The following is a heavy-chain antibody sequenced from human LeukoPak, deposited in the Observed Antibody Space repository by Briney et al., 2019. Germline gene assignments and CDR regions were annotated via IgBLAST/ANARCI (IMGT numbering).Heavy chain of an antibody. CDR3: AIQLWSQDWFDP. D-gene: IGHD5-18*01. J-gene: IGHJ5*02. CDR1: GGSFSGYY. V-gene: IGHV4-34*01. CDR2: INHSGST. Sequence: SETLSLTYAVYGGSFSGYYWSWIRQPPGKGLEWIGEINHSGSTNYNPSLKSRVTISVDTSKNQFSLKLSSVTAADTAVYYCAIQLWSQDWFDPWGQGTLVTVSS.